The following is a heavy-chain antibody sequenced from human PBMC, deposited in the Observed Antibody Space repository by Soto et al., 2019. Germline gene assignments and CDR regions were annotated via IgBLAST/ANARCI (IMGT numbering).Heavy chain of an antibody. CDR2: IIPIFGTA. Sequence: QVQLVQSGAEVRKPGSSVRVSCKASGGSFNRHTISWVRQAPGQGLEWMGGIIPIFGTANHAQKFQGRVTIIADESTSTVYMELSSRRSDDTAIYYCARGWGYDSTDYYYAYWGQGPLVSVSS. CDR1: GGSFNRHT. CDR3: ARGWGYDSTDYYYAY. J-gene: IGHJ4*02. D-gene: IGHD3-22*01. V-gene: IGHV1-69*01.